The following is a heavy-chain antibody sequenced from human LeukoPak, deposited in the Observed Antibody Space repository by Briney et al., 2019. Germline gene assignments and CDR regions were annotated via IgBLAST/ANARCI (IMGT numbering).Heavy chain of an antibody. J-gene: IGHJ6*03. V-gene: IGHV4-59*01. D-gene: IGHD1-14*01. Sequence: PSETLSLTCTVSGGSISSYYWSWIRQPPGKGLEWIGYIYYSGSTNYNPSLKSRVTMSVDTSKNQFSLKLSSVTAADTAVYYCARAELYYYYMDVWGKGTTVTVSS. CDR1: GGSISSYY. CDR2: IYYSGST. CDR3: ARAELYYYYMDV.